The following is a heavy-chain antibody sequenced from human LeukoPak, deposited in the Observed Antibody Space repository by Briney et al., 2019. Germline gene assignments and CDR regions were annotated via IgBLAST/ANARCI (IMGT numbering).Heavy chain of an antibody. CDR1: GFTFSSYA. J-gene: IGHJ4*02. D-gene: IGHD3-10*01. Sequence: PGGSLRLSCAASGFTFSSYAMHWVRQAPGKGLEWVAVISYDGSNKYYADSVKGRFTISRDNSKNTLYLQMNSLRAEDTAVYYCAREKLLWFGELSGGLSDYWGQGTLVTVSS. CDR2: ISYDGSNK. V-gene: IGHV3-30*04. CDR3: AREKLLWFGELSGGLSDY.